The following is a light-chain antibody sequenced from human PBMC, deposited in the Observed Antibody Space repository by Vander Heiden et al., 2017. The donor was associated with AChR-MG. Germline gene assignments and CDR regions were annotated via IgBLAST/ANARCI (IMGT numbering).Light chain of an antibody. Sequence: SYERIQPPQVSVSPGQTASITCSGDKLGDKYACWYQQKPGQSLVLVIYQDSKRPSGIPERFSGSNSGTTATLTISGTQAMDEADYYCQAWDSSVVFGGGTQLTVL. CDR1: KLGDKY. CDR3: QAWDSSVV. V-gene: IGLV3-1*01. CDR2: QDS. J-gene: IGLJ2*01.